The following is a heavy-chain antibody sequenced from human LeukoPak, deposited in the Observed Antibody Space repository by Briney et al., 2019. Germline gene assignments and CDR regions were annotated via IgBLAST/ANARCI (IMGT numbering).Heavy chain of an antibody. CDR2: IYYSGST. J-gene: IGHJ6*03. D-gene: IGHD3-10*01. Sequence: SETLSLTCTVSGGSISSYYWSWIRQPPGKGLEWIGYIYYSGSTNYNPSLKSRVTISVDTSKKQFSLKLSSVTAADRAVYYCASRHGAGVDYYFYMDVWGKGTTVTVSS. V-gene: IGHV4-59*01. CDR1: GGSISSYY. CDR3: ASRHGAGVDYYFYMDV.